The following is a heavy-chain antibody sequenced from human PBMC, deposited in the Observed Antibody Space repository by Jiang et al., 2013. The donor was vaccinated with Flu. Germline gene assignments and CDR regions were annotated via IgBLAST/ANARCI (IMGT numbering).Heavy chain of an antibody. D-gene: IGHD2-21*01. V-gene: IGHV3-23*01. CDR2: IGDSGSST. J-gene: IGHJ4*02. CDR1: GFRFSSYE. CDR3: AKELYSFWTFHD. Sequence: VQLLESGGGLVQPGGSLRISCEASGFRFSSYEMSWVRQAPGKGLEWVSSIGDSGSSTYYADSVKGRFTISRDNSKNTLYLQMNSLRAEDTAVYYCAKELYSFWTFHDWGQGTLVTVSS.